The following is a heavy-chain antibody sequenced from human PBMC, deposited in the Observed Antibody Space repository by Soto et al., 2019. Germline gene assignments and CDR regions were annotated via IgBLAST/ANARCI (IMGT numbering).Heavy chain of an antibody. V-gene: IGHV3-72*01. CDR3: VSQAGYDRENPLYYYYAMDV. CDR2: VRRKVNSYAT. CDR1: GFTFIDHY. Sequence: GGSLRLSSAASGFTFIDHYMAWVRQAPGKGLEWVGRVRRKVNSYATHYAASVRGRFTISRDDSKNSVFLQMSRLKTEDKAVYYCVSQAGYDRENPLYYYYAMDVWGQGTTVNVSS. J-gene: IGHJ6*02. D-gene: IGHD5-12*01.